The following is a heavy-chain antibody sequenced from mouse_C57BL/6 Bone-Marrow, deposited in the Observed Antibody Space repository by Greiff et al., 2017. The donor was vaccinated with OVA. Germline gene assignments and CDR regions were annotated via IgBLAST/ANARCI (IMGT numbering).Heavy chain of an antibody. CDR1: GYTFTSYW. J-gene: IGHJ4*01. D-gene: IGHD1-1*01. Sequence: QVQLQQPGTDLVKPGASVKLSCKASGYTFTSYWMHWVKQRPGQGLEWIGNINPSNGGTNYNEKFKSKATLTVDKSSSTAYMQLSSRTSEDAAVYYCARSPSYYYGDYWGQGTSVTVSS. CDR3: ARSPSYYYGDY. CDR2: INPSNGGT. V-gene: IGHV1-53*01.